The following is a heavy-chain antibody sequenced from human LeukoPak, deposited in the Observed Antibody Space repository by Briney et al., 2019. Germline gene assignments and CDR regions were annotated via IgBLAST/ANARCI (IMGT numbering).Heavy chain of an antibody. CDR2: ISSTGSHI. D-gene: IGHD1-26*01. CDR3: AKDKRELSYLDY. CDR1: GFTFSSYS. Sequence: GGSLRLSCAASGFTFSSYSMNWVRQAPGKGLEWVSSISSTGSHINYADSVKGRFTISRDNSKNTLYLQMNSLRAEDTAVYYCAKDKRELSYLDYWGQGTLVTVSS. J-gene: IGHJ4*02. V-gene: IGHV3-21*01.